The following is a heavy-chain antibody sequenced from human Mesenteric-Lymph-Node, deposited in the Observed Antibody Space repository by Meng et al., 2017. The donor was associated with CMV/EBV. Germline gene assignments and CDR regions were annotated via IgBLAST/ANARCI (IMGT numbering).Heavy chain of an antibody. Sequence: GGSLRLSCAASGFSFSDNYMSWIRQAPGKGLGCVSYISSSGSTIYYADSVKGRFTISRDNAENSLYLQMNSLRAEDTAVYYCVRGGSYRAFAYWGQGTLVTVSS. CDR2: ISSSGSTI. D-gene: IGHD1-26*01. V-gene: IGHV3-11*01. J-gene: IGHJ4*02. CDR1: GFSFSDNY. CDR3: VRGGSYRAFAY.